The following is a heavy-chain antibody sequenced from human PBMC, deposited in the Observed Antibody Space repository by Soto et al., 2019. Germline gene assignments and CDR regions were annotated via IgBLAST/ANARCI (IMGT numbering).Heavy chain of an antibody. J-gene: IGHJ6*03. CDR3: ARDVEQLAALYYYYYMDV. Sequence: GASVKVSCKASGGSFSSYTISWVRQAPGQGLEWMGRIIPILGIANYAQKFQGRVTITADKSTSTAYMELSSLRSEDTAVYYCARDVEQLAALYYYYYMDVWGKGTTVTVSS. CDR2: IIPILGIA. CDR1: GGSFSSYT. D-gene: IGHD6-6*01. V-gene: IGHV1-69*04.